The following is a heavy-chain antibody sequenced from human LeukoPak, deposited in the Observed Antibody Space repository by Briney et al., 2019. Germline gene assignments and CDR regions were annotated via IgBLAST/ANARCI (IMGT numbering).Heavy chain of an antibody. Sequence: PGGSLRLSCAASRFTFSSYGMHWVRQAPGKGLEWVAYIQYDGSNEQYADSVKGRFTISRDNSKNTLYLQMNSLRAEDTAVYYCASVGYYYDSSGYYDYWGQGTLDTVSS. CDR1: RFTFSSYG. CDR3: ASVGYYYDSSGYYDY. J-gene: IGHJ4*02. V-gene: IGHV3-30*02. CDR2: IQYDGSNE. D-gene: IGHD3-22*01.